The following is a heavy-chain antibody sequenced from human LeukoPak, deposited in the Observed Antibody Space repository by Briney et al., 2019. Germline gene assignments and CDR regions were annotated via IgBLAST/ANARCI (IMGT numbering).Heavy chain of an antibody. CDR1: GYTFTSYY. CDR3: ARDSGDSSGSTYFDY. D-gene: IGHD3-22*01. Sequence: ASVKVSCKASGYTFTSYYMHWVRQAPGQGLEWMGIINPSGGSTSYAQKFQGRVTMTRDTSTGTVYMELSSLRSEDTAVYYCARDSGDSSGSTYFDYWGQGTLVTVSS. CDR2: INPSGGST. J-gene: IGHJ4*02. V-gene: IGHV1-46*01.